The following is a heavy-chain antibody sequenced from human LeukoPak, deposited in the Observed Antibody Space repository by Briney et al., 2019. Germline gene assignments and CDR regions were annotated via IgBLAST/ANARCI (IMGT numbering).Heavy chain of an antibody. D-gene: IGHD5-24*01. J-gene: IGHJ4*02. V-gene: IGHV3-53*01. CDR3: ARGRSTTTIFDY. CDR2: ITGGGGT. CDR1: GFTVSSLF. Sequence: GGSLRLSCAASGFTVSSLFMSWVRQAPGKGLQFVSLITGGGGTQYADSVEGRFTISRDNPKNTLFLQMNSLRVEDTAVYYCARGRSTTTIFDYWGQGTLVTVSS.